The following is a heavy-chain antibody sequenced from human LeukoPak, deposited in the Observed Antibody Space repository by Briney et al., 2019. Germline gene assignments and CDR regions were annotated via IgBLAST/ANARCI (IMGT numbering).Heavy chain of an antibody. CDR3: ARYKLGWFDP. D-gene: IGHD1-1*01. CDR1: GGSISGVSCF. V-gene: IGHV4-61*02. Sequence: SETLSLTCTVSGGSISGVSCFWSWIRQPAGKGLEWIGRISASGSTNFNPSLKSRVTMSVDTSENQFSLKLSSVTAADTAVYYCARYKLGWFDPWGQGTLVTVSS. CDR2: ISASGST. J-gene: IGHJ5*02.